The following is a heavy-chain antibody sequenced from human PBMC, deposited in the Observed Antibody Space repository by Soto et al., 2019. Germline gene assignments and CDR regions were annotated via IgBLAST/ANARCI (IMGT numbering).Heavy chain of an antibody. CDR1: GGSFSGYY. D-gene: IGHD2-21*02. CDR2: IYYSGST. Sequence: SETLSLTCAVYGGSFSGYYWGWIRQPPGKGLEWIGSIYYSGSTYNNPSLRSRVSMSIDTSKDQFSLKLKSVTAADTALYFCARQRTSVVTQAYFDVWGPGSLVNVSS. V-gene: IGHV4-39*01. CDR3: ARQRTSVVTQAYFDV. J-gene: IGHJ4*02.